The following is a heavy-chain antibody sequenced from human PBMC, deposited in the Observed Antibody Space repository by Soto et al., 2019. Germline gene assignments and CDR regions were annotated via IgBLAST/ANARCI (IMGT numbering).Heavy chain of an antibody. Sequence: PSETLSLTCTVSGASISSNAYYWAWIRRPPGKGLECIGSIYYDGSTYYKPSLKSRLTISVDTSKNQFSLKLSSVTAADTALYYCLSFCPPPYSDALIDYTDAFDYWAQGTLVT. CDR3: LSFCPPPYSDALIDYTDAFDY. V-gene: IGHV4-39*01. D-gene: IGHD3-9*01. CDR1: GASISSNAYY. J-gene: IGHJ4*02. CDR2: IYYDGST.